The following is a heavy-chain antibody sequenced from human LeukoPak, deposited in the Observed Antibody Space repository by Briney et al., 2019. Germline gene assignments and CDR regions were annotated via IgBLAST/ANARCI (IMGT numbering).Heavy chain of an antibody. J-gene: IGHJ4*02. V-gene: IGHV4-4*07. CDR1: VGSISNSY. CDR2: ISTSGST. D-gene: IGHD2-15*01. Sequence: SDTLSLTCTVSVGSISNSYWCWVRQPAGKGLEWVGRISTSGSTDYNPSLKGRVTMSVATSKNQFSLKLSSVTAADTAVYYCAREGRSSTPGYWGQGTLVTVSS. CDR3: AREGRSSTPGY.